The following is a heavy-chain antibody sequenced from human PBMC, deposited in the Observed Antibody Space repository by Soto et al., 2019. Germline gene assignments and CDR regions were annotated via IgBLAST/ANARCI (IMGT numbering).Heavy chain of an antibody. CDR2: VYSSGTT. Sequence: PSETLSLTCTVSGGSINSYWWSWIRQPAGKVLEWIGRVYSSGTTDYNPSLNSRATMSVETSKNQFSLKLSSVTAADTAVYYCARDIASYAYGEGYWGQGIQVTVSS. V-gene: IGHV4-4*07. J-gene: IGHJ4*02. CDR1: GGSINSYW. CDR3: ARDIASYAYGEGY. D-gene: IGHD2-21*01.